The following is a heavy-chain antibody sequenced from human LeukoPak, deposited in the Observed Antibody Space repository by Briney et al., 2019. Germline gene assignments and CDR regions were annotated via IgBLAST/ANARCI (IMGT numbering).Heavy chain of an antibody. CDR2: IYYSGIT. V-gene: IGHV4-39*07. CDR1: GVSISTIGYY. Sequence: SETLSLTCTVSGVSISTIGYYWGWIRQPPGKGLEWIGSIYYSGITYYNPSLKSRVTISVDTSKKQFSLKLSSVTAADTAVYYCARGGIYDILTGYQPYYFDYWGQGTLVTVSS. D-gene: IGHD3-9*01. CDR3: ARGGIYDILTGYQPYYFDY. J-gene: IGHJ4*02.